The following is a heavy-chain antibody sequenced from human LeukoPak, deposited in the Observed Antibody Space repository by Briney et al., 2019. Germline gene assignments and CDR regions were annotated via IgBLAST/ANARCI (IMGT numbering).Heavy chain of an antibody. CDR2: ISSSSKYI. CDR1: GITFSSFS. J-gene: IGHJ6*03. Sequence: GGSLRLSCAPSGITFSSFSMNWVRQAPGKGLEWVSSISSSSKYIYYADSVKGRFTISRDNAKNSLYLQMNSLRADDTAVYYCARFAAGGSYYYYMDVWGKGTTVTVSS. CDR3: ARFAAGGSYYYYMDV. D-gene: IGHD6-25*01. V-gene: IGHV3-21*01.